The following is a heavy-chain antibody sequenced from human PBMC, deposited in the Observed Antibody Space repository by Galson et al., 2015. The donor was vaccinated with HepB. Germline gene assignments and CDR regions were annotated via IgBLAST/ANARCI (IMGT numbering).Heavy chain of an antibody. V-gene: IGHV3-23*01. D-gene: IGHD5-18*01. CDR1: GFAFDSHA. Sequence: LRLSCAASGFAFDSHAMSWVRQAPGRGLEWISGITGKDDSTFYADSVKGRFTVSKDNFNNMLYLQMNSLRAEDAGLYFCAKGYGLFDSWGQGILVTVSS. J-gene: IGHJ5*01. CDR3: AKGYGLFDS. CDR2: ITGKDDST.